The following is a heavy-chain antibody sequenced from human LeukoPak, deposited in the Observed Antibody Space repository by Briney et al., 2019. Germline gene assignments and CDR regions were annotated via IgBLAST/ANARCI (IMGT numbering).Heavy chain of an antibody. CDR3: ARSRLGYCSGGSCGYYYYYGMDV. CDR2: INPNSGGT. CDR1: GYTFTGYY. D-gene: IGHD2-15*01. Sequence: GASVKVSCKASGYTFTGYYMHWVRQAPGQGLEWMGWINPNSGGTNYAQKFQGRVTMTRDTSISTAYMELSRLRSDDTAVYYCARSRLGYCSGGSCGYYYYYGMDVWGQGTTVTVSS. V-gene: IGHV1-2*02. J-gene: IGHJ6*02.